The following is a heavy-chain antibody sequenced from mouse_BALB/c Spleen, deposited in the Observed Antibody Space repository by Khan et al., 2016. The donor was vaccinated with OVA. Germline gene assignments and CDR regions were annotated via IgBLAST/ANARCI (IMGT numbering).Heavy chain of an antibody. CDR3: AGPTYSSYVMGY. Sequence: QIQLVQSGPELKKPGETVKISCKASGYIFTNYGMNWVKQAPGKGLKWIGWINTYTGEPTYAADFTGRFVFSLETTASTAYLQLTNLKNEDTATYYCAGPTYSSYVMGYWGQGTSVTVSS. CDR1: GYIFTNYG. V-gene: IGHV9-3-1*01. CDR2: INTYTGEP. D-gene: IGHD2-10*01. J-gene: IGHJ4*01.